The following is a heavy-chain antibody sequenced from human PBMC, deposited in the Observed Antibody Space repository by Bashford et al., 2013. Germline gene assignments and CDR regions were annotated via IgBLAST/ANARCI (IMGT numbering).Heavy chain of an antibody. J-gene: IGHJ6*02. CDR3: ARDSYYGMDV. CDR2: IIPIFGKA. CDR1: GGTFSSYA. V-gene: IGHV1-69*13. Sequence: SVKVSCKASGGTFSSYAFSWVRQAPGQGLEWMGGIIPIFGKANYAQRFQGRVTISVDESTSTAYMELSRLRSDDTAVYYCARDSYYGMDVWGQGTTVTVSS.